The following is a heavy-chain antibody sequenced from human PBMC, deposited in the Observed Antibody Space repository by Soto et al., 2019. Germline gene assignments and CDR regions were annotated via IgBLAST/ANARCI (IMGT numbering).Heavy chain of an antibody. CDR2: INPRNGDK. D-gene: IGHD6-19*01. V-gene: IGHV1-2*02. Sequence: GASVKVSCKTSGYTFVDHYLYWVRQAPGQGLEWMGWINPRNGDKKYAQKFQGRVTMIRDTIITTTYMDLSALTSDDTAVYYCAKEIGAAGRFFGLDVWGQGTTVTV. CDR1: GYTFVDHY. CDR3: AKEIGAAGRFFGLDV. J-gene: IGHJ6*02.